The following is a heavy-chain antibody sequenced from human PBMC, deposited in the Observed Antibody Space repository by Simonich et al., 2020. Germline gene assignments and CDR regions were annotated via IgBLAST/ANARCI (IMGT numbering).Heavy chain of an antibody. D-gene: IGHD6-13*01. V-gene: IGHV4-39*01. J-gene: IGHJ3*02. CDR1: GGSISSSSYY. Sequence: QLQLQESGPGLVKPSETLSLTCTVSGGSISSSSYYGGWIRQPPGKGLEWIGSIYYSGSTSYNPSLKSRVTISVDTSKNQFSLKLSSVTAADTAVYYCARHAGFAFDIWGQGTMVTVSS. CDR2: IYYSGST. CDR3: ARHAGFAFDI.